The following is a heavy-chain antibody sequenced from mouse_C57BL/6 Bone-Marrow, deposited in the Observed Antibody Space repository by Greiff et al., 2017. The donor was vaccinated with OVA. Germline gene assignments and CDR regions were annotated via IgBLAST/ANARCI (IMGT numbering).Heavy chain of an antibody. D-gene: IGHD1-1*01. CDR3: ASHYYGSSYGY. V-gene: IGHV1-59*01. CDR2: IDPSDSYT. CDR1: GYTFTSYW. J-gene: IGHJ2*01. Sequence: QVQLQQPGAELVRPGTSVKLPCKASGYTFTSYWMHWVKQRPGQGLEWIGVIDPSDSYTNYNQKFKGKATLTVDTSSSTAYMQLSSLTSEDSAVYYCASHYYGSSYGYWGQGTTLTVSS.